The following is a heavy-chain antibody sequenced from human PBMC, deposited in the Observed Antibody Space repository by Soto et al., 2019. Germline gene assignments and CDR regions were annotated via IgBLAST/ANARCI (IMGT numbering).Heavy chain of an antibody. V-gene: IGHV4-61*01. CDR3: ARTTAVPNTLRSRYFFDY. J-gene: IGHJ4*02. CDR2: VYYSGTT. D-gene: IGHD4-17*01. Sequence: SETLSLTCSVSGGSVSDKTYYWSWIRQPPGKRLEWIGYVYYSGTTNYNPSLKSRVSISVDLSKNRFSLRLSSVTTADTALYYCARTTAVPNTLRSRYFFDYWGQGTLVTVSS. CDR1: GGSVSDKTYY.